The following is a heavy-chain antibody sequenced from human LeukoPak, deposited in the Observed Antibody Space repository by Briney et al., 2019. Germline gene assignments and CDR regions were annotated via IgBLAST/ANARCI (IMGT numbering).Heavy chain of an antibody. V-gene: IGHV3-23*01. CDR2: ISDRGSRT. J-gene: IGHJ4*02. Sequence: GGSLRLSCAVSGITLSKYGMSWVLQAPGKALEWVSGISDRGSRTNYADSVKGRFTISTDHPKNTLYLQMNSLRAEDTAVYFCAKRGVVIRVILVGFHKEAYYFDSWGQGALVTVSS. CDR1: GITLSKYG. CDR3: AKRGVVIRVILVGFHKEAYYFDS. D-gene: IGHD3-22*01.